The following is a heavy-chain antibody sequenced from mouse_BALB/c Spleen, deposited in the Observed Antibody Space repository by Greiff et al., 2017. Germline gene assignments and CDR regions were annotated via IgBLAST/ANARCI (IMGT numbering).Heavy chain of an antibody. J-gene: IGHJ2*01. CDR2: IWGDGST. CDR1: GFSLTGYG. CDR3: ARHYYTDYFDY. V-gene: IGHV2-6-7*01. D-gene: IGHD1-1*01. Sequence: VKLMESGPGLVAPSQSLSITCTVSGFSLTGYGVNWVRQPPGKGLEWLGMIWGDGSTDYNSAPKSRLSISKDNSKSQVFLKMNSLQTDDTARYYCARHYYTDYFDYWGQGTTLTVSS.